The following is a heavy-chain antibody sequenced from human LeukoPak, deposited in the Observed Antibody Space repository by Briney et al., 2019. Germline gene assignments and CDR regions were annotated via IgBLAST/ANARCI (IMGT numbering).Heavy chain of an antibody. J-gene: IGHJ3*02. D-gene: IGHD4-17*01. CDR1: GGSISSSSYY. Sequence: SETLSLTCTVSGGSISSSSYYWGWIRQPPGKGLAWIGSVYYSGNTYYNSSLKSRVTISVDTSKNQFSLKLSSVTAADTAIYYCTREYGFMTTVFHAFDIWGQGTMVTVSS. CDR2: VYYSGNT. CDR3: TREYGFMTTVFHAFDI. V-gene: IGHV4-39*07.